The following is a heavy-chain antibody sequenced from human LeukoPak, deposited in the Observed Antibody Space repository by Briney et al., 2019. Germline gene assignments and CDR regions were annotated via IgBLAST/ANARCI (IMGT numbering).Heavy chain of an antibody. D-gene: IGHD1-26*01. J-gene: IGHJ4*02. Sequence: GGSLRLSCAASGFTFSSYWMSWVRQAPGMGLEWVANIKQDGSEENFVDSVKGRFTISRDNAKKSLYLQMNSLRAEDTTVYYCARGSSAGASLRHDYWGQGTLVTVSS. CDR2: IKQDGSEE. CDR3: ARGSSAGASLRHDY. V-gene: IGHV3-7*01. CDR1: GFTFSSYW.